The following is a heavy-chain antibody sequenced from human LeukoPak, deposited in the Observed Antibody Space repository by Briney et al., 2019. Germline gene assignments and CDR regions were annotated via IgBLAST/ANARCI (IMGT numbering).Heavy chain of an antibody. V-gene: IGHV3-15*01. CDR2: IKSKTDGGTT. Sequence: GGSLRLSCAASGFPFSNAWMNWVRQAPGKGLEWVGRIKSKTDGGTTDYAAPVKGRFTISRDDSKNTLYLQMNSLKTEDTAVYYCVVITRGDAFDIWGQGTMVTVSS. CDR3: VVITRGDAFDI. CDR1: GFPFSNAW. J-gene: IGHJ3*02. D-gene: IGHD3-22*01.